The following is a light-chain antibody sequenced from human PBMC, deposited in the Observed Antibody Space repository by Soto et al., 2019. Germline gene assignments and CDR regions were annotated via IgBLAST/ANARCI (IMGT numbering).Light chain of an antibody. J-gene: IGLJ1*01. CDR1: SSDIGDYDY. V-gene: IGLV2-11*01. CDR2: AVT. Sequence: QSVLTQPRSVSGSPGQSLTISCSGSSSDIGDYDYVSWYQQHPGKAPTLLLYAVTKRPSGVPDRFSGSKSGDTASRTISGLQAGGEGNYYCCSYVGSNTLYVFGAGTKVTVL. CDR3: CSYVGSNTLYV.